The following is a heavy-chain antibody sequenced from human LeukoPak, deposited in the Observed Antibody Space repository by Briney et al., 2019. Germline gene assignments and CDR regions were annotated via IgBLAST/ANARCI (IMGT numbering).Heavy chain of an antibody. J-gene: IGHJ3*02. D-gene: IGHD2-2*01. CDR2: IYGSSRT. V-gene: IGHV3-66*01. Sequence: GGSLRLSCAGSGFIVSSNYMSWVRQAAGKGLEWVSVIYGSSRTYYADSVKGRFTISRDNSKNTVYLQMDSLRAEDTAVYYCVRDHYIVLGPAAGAFDIWGQGTMVTVSS. CDR1: GFIVSSNY. CDR3: VRDHYIVLGPAAGAFDI.